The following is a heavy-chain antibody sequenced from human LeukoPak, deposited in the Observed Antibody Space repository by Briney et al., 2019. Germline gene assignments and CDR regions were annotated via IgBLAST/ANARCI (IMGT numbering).Heavy chain of an antibody. CDR2: IHHSGST. CDR1: GYSISSGYY. D-gene: IGHD3-10*01. CDR3: ARDRPSWSGDKSIHY. Sequence: SETLSLTCTVSGYSISSGYYWAWIRQPPGKGLEWIGCIHHSGSTYYNPSLKSRVTISVETSKNQFSLKLRSVTAADTAMYYCARDRPSWSGDKSIHYWGQGTLVTVSS. J-gene: IGHJ4*02. V-gene: IGHV4-38-2*02.